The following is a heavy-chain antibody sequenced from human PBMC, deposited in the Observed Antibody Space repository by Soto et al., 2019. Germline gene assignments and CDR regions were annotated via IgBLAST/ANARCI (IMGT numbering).Heavy chain of an antibody. V-gene: IGHV5-51*01. CDR3: ARHAYDFWSGHPNPRYYYGMDV. Sequence: GESLKISCKGSGYSFTSYWIGWVRQMPGKGPEWMGIIYPGDSNTRYNPSLQGQVTISVGKSISTAYLQWSSLKATDTAMYYCARHAYDFWSGHPNPRYYYGMDVWGQGTTVTVSS. CDR2: IYPGDSNT. CDR1: GYSFTSYW. D-gene: IGHD3-3*01. J-gene: IGHJ6*02.